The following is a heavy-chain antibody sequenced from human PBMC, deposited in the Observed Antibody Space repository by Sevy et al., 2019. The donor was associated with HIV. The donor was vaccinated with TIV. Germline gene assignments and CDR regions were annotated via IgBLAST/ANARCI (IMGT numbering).Heavy chain of an antibody. Sequence: GGSLRLSCAASGFTVSSNYMSWVRQAPGKGLEWVSVIYSGGSTYYADSVKGRFTISRDNSKNTLYLQMNSLRAEDTAVYYCAREYDGYSYGYVGYYYYYYMDVWGKGTTVTVSS. V-gene: IGHV3-53*01. CDR2: IYSGGST. CDR1: GFTVSSNY. CDR3: AREYDGYSYGYVGYYYYYYMDV. D-gene: IGHD5-18*01. J-gene: IGHJ6*03.